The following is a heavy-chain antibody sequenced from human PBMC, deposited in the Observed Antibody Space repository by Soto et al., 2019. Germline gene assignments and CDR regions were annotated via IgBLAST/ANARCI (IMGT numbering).Heavy chain of an antibody. CDR1: GFTFSSYS. J-gene: IGHJ6*03. Sequence: PGGSLRLSCAASGFTFSSYSMNWVRQAPGKGLEWVSSISSSSSYIYYADSVKGRFTISRDNAKNSLYLQMNSLRAEDTAVYYCPRPYVTDIGVVVSDNYMDVWGKGTTVTVSS. CDR3: PRPYVTDIGVVVSDNYMDV. V-gene: IGHV3-21*01. D-gene: IGHD2-15*01. CDR2: ISSSSSYI.